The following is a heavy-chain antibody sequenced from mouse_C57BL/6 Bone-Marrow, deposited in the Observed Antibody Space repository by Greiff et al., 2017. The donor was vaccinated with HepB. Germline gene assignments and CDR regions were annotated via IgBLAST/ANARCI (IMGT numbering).Heavy chain of an antibody. V-gene: IGHV1-64*01. CDR1: GYTFTSYW. Sequence: VQLQQSGAELVKPGASVKLSCKASGYTFTSYWMHWVKQRPGQGLEWIGMIHPNSGSTNYNEKFKSKATLTVDKSSSTAYMQLSSLTSEDSAVYSCARSAPRGRNYFDYWGQGTTLTVSS. CDR3: ARSAPRGRNYFDY. CDR2: IHPNSGST. J-gene: IGHJ2*01.